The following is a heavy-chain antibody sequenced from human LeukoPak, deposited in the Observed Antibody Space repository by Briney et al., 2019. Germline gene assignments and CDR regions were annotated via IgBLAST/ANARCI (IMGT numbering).Heavy chain of an antibody. J-gene: IGHJ4*02. CDR3: ARALFTMIVVVPYEYYFDY. V-gene: IGHV4-34*01. D-gene: IGHD3-22*01. CDR2: INHSGST. CDR1: GGSFSGYY. Sequence: KSSETLSLTCAVYGGSFSGYYWSWIRQPPGKGLEWIGEINHSGSTNYNPSLKSRVTISVDTSKNQFSLKLSSVTAADTAVYYCARALFTMIVVVPYEYYFDYWGQGTLVTVSS.